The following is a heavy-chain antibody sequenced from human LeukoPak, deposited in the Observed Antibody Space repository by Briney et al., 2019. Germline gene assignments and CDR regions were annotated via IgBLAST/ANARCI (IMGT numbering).Heavy chain of an antibody. J-gene: IGHJ5*01. Sequence: GGPLRLSCVASGFIFSKCWMSWVRQATGEGLECVASIKEDGSQRDYVDSVQGRFTMSRDNTKNSLYLQMCSMGAEGTVVHSFACRRDAVNIFDCWGQGTLVTVSS. CDR3: ACRRDAVNIFDC. D-gene: IGHD3-3*01. CDR1: GFIFSKCW. CDR2: IKEDGSQR. V-gene: IGHV3-7*01.